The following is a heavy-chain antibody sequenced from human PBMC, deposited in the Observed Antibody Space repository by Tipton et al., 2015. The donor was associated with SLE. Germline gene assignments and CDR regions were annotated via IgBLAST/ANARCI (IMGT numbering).Heavy chain of an antibody. CDR3: AKAVVGRNYHCGMDV. V-gene: IGHV3-30*02. Sequence: SLRLSCAASGFSLSGTGIHWVRQAPGKGLDWVAVIRHDGTDEYYADSVKGRFTVSRDTSKNTVFLQMNSLRGDDTAVYYCAKAVVGRNYHCGMDVWGQGTTVNVSS. D-gene: IGHD2-21*01. CDR2: IRHDGTDE. J-gene: IGHJ6*02. CDR1: GFSLSGTG.